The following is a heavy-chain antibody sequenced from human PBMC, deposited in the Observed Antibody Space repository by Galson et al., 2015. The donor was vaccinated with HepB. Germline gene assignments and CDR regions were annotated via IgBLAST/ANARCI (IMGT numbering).Heavy chain of an antibody. J-gene: IGHJ6*02. Sequence: SLRLSCAASGFIVSNTYMNWVRQAPGKGLEWVSIIYSGGETYYADFVKSRFTISRDNSKNTLYLQMNSLRSEDTAVYYCAMDGGSPYYYYGLDVWGQGTTVTVSS. CDR3: AMDGGSPYYYYGLDV. D-gene: IGHD4-23*01. CDR2: IYSGGET. CDR1: GFIVSNTY. V-gene: IGHV3-53*01.